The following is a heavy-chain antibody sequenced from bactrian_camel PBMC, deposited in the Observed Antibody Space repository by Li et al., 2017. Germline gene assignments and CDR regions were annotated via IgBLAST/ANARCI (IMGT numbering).Heavy chain of an antibody. D-gene: IGHD2*01. CDR3: AGVRRFGGDCLAYDYNY. V-gene: IGHV3S55*01. CDR1: RPTDSGNC. CDR2: IDWDGST. J-gene: IGHJ4*01. Sequence: VQLVESGGGLVQPGDSVRLSCVASRPTDSGNCLAWFRQPPGKEREGVAGIDWDGSTTYAHSVRGRFVISKDNAKNTMYLHMNNLKPDDTAMYYCAGVRRFGGDCLAYDYNYWGQGTQVTVS.